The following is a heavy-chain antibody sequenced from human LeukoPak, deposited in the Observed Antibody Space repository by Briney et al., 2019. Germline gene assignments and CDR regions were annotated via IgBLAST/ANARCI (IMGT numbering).Heavy chain of an antibody. Sequence: SETLSLTCTVSGGSISSSSYYWGWIRQPPGKGLEWIGSIYYSGSTYYNPSLKSRVTISVDTSKNQFSLKLSSVTAADTAVYYCARDRVTMIRGVRILDYYYYYYMDVWGKGTTVTISS. V-gene: IGHV4-39*07. CDR3: ARDRVTMIRGVRILDYYYYYYMDV. CDR2: IYYSGST. CDR1: GGSISSSSYY. J-gene: IGHJ6*03. D-gene: IGHD3-10*01.